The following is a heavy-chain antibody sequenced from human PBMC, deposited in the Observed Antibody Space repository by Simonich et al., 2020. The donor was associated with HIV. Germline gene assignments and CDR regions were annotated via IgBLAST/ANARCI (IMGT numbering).Heavy chain of an antibody. Sequence: QVQLQQWGAGLLKPSETLSLTCAVYGGSFSGYFWGWIRQPPGKGLEWIGEINHSGRTTYNPSLKSRAIISVEASKNQFSLKRRSVTAADTAVYYCARGAPSVAAAREVWFDPWGQGTLVTVSS. CDR2: INHSGRT. D-gene: IGHD6-25*01. J-gene: IGHJ5*02. CDR1: GGSFSGYF. CDR3: ARGAPSVAAAREVWFDP. V-gene: IGHV4-34*01.